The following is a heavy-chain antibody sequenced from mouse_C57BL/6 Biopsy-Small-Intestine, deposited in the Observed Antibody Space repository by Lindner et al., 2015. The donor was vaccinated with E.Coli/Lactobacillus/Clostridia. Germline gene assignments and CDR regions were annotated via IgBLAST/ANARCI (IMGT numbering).Heavy chain of an antibody. D-gene: IGHD3-2*01. V-gene: IGHV1-82*01. Sequence: VQLQESGAELVKPGASVKISCKASGYAFSSSWMNWVKQRPGKGLEWIGRIYLGDGDTNYNGKFEGKATLTADKSSSTAYMQLSSLTSEDSAVYFCAREGRQLPYYGLDYWGQGASVTVSS. CDR1: GYAFSSSW. J-gene: IGHJ4*01. CDR2: IYLGDGDT. CDR3: AREGRQLPYYGLDY.